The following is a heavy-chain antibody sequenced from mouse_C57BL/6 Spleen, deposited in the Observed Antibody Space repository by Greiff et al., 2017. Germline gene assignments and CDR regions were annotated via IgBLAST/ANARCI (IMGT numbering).Heavy chain of an antibody. J-gene: IGHJ1*03. CDR1: GYTFTSYD. D-gene: IGHD2-5*01. CDR3: ARREVRYFDV. Sequence: VKLMESGPELVKPGASVKLSCKASGYTFTSYDINWVKQRPGQGLEWIGWIYPRDGSTKYNEKFKGKATLTVDTSSSTAYMELHSLTSEDSAVYFCARREVRYFDVWGTGTTVTVSS. V-gene: IGHV1-85*01. CDR2: IYPRDGST.